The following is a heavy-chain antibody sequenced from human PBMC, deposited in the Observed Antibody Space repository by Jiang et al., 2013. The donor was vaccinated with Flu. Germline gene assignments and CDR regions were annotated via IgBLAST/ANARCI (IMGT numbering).Heavy chain of an antibody. CDR3: ARHSYKYRVTTINADS. Sequence: GAEVKKPGDSLTISCKASGYSFANYWIGWVRHMPGKGLEWMGIIYPDDSDTKYSPSFQGQVTISADTSINTAYLQWSTLKASDTAMYFCARHSYKYRVTTINADSWGQGTLVT. CDR2: IYPDDSDT. J-gene: IGHJ4*02. V-gene: IGHV5-51*01. D-gene: IGHD2-21*02. CDR1: GYSFANYW.